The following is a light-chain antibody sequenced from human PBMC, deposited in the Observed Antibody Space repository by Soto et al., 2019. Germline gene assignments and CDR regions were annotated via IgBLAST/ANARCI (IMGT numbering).Light chain of an antibody. CDR3: QQYGGSPIT. Sequence: ETVMTQSPATLSVSPGERATLSCRASQSVSSNLAWYQQKPGQAPRLLIYGASTRATGIPARFSGSGSATDFTLTISRLEPEDFALYYCQQYGGSPITFGLGTRLEIK. CDR2: GAS. V-gene: IGKV3-15*01. CDR1: QSVSSN. J-gene: IGKJ5*01.